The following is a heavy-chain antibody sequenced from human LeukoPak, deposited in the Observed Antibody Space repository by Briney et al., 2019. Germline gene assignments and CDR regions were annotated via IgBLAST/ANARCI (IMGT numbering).Heavy chain of an antibody. J-gene: IGHJ5*02. CDR2: IKEDGTEK. CDR1: GFTFSNYW. V-gene: IGHV3-7*01. CDR3: AGSLDYTSGTYFNWFDP. D-gene: IGHD1-26*01. Sequence: GGSLRLSCAASGFTFSNYWMSWVRQAPGKGLEGVANIKEDGTEKNYLGSVRGRFSISRDNAKSSLHLQMSSLRAEDTAVYFCAGSLDYTSGTYFNWFDPWGQGTQVIVSS.